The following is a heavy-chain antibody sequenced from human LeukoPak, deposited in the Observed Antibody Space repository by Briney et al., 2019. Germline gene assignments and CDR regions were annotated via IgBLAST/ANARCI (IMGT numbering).Heavy chain of an antibody. D-gene: IGHD3-3*01. J-gene: IGHJ3*02. CDR1: GYTFTSYG. V-gene: IGHV1-18*01. CDR3: ARGNRGFWSGYSGAFDI. CDR2: ISAYNGNT. Sequence: ASVKVSCKASGYTFTSYGISWVRQAPGQGLEWMGWISAYNGNTNYAQKLQGRVTMTTDTSTSTAYMELRSLRSDDTAVYYCARGNRGFWSGYSGAFDIWGQGTMVTVSS.